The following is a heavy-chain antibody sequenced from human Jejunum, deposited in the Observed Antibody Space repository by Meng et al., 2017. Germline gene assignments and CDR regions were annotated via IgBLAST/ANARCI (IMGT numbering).Heavy chain of an antibody. V-gene: IGHV4-61*08. CDR3: ARDHWGSLDY. J-gene: IGHJ4*02. CDR2: AST. Sequence: QVQLQESGPGLVRPSETLSLICPVSGGSVSSAGYQWGWIRQPPGKGLXWIGYASTNYNPSLKSRVTISLDTSKNQFSLKLSSVTAADTAVYYCARDHWGSLDYWGQGILVTVSS. D-gene: IGHD7-27*01. CDR1: GGSVSSAGYQ.